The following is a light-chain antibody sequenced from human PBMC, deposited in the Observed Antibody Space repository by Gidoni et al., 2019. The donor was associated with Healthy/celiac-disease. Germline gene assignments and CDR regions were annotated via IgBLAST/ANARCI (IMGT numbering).Light chain of an antibody. CDR1: QSVSSY. J-gene: IGKJ4*01. CDR3: QQSSNWPRT. V-gene: IGKV3-11*01. CDR2: DAS. Sequence: DIVLTQSPATLSLSPGERATLSCRASQSVSSYLAWYQQKPGQAPRLLIYDASNRATGIPARFSGSGSGTDFTLTISSLEPEDFEVYYCQQSSNWPRTFGGGTKVEIK.